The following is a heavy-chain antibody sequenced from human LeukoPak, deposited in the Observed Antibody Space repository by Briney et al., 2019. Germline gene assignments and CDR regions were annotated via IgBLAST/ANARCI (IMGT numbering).Heavy chain of an antibody. CDR1: GYTFTSYY. J-gene: IGHJ5*02. CDR2: INPNSGGT. CDR3: ARGRRPIVVVPDDIHKPLNYFDP. V-gene: IGHV1-2*02. Sequence: GASVKVSCKASGYTFTSYYIHWVRQAPGQGLEWMGWINPNSGGTNYAQKFQGRVTMTRNTSISTAYMELSSLRSEDTAVYYCARGRRPIVVVPDDIHKPLNYFDPWGQGTLVTVSS. D-gene: IGHD2-2*01.